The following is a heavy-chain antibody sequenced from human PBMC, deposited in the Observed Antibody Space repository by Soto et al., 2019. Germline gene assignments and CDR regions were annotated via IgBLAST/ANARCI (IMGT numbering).Heavy chain of an antibody. D-gene: IGHD1-7*01. Sequence: PGESLKISCKGSGYSFTSYWISWLRQMPGKGMEWSGRSDPSDSYTNYSPSFQGHVTISADKSISTAYLQWSSLKASDTAMYYCARHDGYNWNYFPDYWGQGTLVTVSS. CDR2: SDPSDSYT. CDR3: ARHDGYNWNYFPDY. CDR1: GYSFTSYW. V-gene: IGHV5-10-1*01. J-gene: IGHJ4*02.